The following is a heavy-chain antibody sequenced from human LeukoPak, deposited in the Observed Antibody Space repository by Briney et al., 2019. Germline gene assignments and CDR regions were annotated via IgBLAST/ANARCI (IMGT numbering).Heavy chain of an antibody. V-gene: IGHV3-7*01. CDR2: IKEDGSEK. J-gene: IGHJ6*02. CDR1: GLTVTNAW. CDR3: ARASRYYGLDV. D-gene: IGHD5/OR15-5a*01. Sequence: GGSLRLSCAASGLTVTNAWMNWVRQAPGKGLEWVANIKEDGSEKYYVDSVKGRFTISRDNAKNSLYLQMNSLRAEDTAVYYCARASRYYGLDVWGQGTTVTVSS.